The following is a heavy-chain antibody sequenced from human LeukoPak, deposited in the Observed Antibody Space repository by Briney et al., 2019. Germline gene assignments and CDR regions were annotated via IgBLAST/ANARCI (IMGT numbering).Heavy chain of an antibody. CDR3: ARTLGSGTADH. V-gene: IGHV3-7*01. J-gene: IGHJ4*02. Sequence: GGSLRLSCAASGFTFSLSWMSWVRQAPGRGLEWVANIKHDGSETYYVDSVKGRFTISRDNAKNSLYLQMNSLRADDTAIYYCARTLGSGTADHWGQGTLVTISS. CDR1: GFTFSLSW. CDR2: IKHDGSET. D-gene: IGHD1-26*01.